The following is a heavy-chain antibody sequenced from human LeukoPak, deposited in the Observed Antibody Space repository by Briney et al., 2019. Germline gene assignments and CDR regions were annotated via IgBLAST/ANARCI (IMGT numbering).Heavy chain of an antibody. CDR2: IIPIFGTA. CDR3: ATRVSSVVYYDSSGYLGDY. Sequence: SVKVSCKASGGTFSSYAISWVRQAPGQGLEWMGRIIPIFGTANYAQKFQGRVTITADKSTSTAYMELSSLRSEDTAVYYCATRVSSVVYYDSSGYLGDYWGQGTLVTVSS. J-gene: IGHJ4*02. CDR1: GGTFSSYA. V-gene: IGHV1-69*06. D-gene: IGHD3-22*01.